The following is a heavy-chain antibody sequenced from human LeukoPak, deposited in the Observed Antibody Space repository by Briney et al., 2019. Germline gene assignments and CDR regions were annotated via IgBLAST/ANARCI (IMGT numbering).Heavy chain of an antibody. CDR3: ARVGEYCGGDCHLGFYYYYMDV. J-gene: IGHJ6*03. CDR2: IIPIFGTA. Sequence: GASVKVSCKASGGTFSSYAISWVRQAPGQGLEWMGGIIPIFGTANYAQKFQGRVTITADESTSTAYMELSSLRSEDTAVYYCARVGEYCGGDCHLGFYYYYMDVWGKGTTVTISS. D-gene: IGHD2-21*02. V-gene: IGHV1-69*13. CDR1: GGTFSSYA.